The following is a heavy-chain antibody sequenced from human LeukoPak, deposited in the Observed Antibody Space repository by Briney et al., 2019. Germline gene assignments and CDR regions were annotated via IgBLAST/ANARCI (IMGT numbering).Heavy chain of an antibody. CDR3: ARASYGSGITAFDI. D-gene: IGHD3-10*01. CDR1: GGSISSGDYY. CDR2: IYYSGST. J-gene: IGHJ3*02. Sequence: SQTLSLTCTVSGGSISSGDYYWSWIRQPPGKGLEWIGYIYYSGSTYYNPSLKSRVTISVDTSKNQFSLKLSSVTAADTAVYYCARASYGSGITAFDIWGQGIMVTVSS. V-gene: IGHV4-30-4*08.